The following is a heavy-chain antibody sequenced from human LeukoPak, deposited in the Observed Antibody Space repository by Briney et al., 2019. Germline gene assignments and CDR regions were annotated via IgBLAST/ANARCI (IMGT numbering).Heavy chain of an antibody. V-gene: IGHV4-34*01. J-gene: IGHJ6*03. CDR1: GGSFSGYY. CDR3: VRQDPPRAARSYYYCYMDV. D-gene: IGHD2-15*01. Sequence: SETLSLTCAVYGGSFSGYYWSWIRQPPGTGLEWMGEINHCGRTNYNPSLKSRVTISVDTYKNQFSLKLSSGTVADTATYYCVRQDPPRAARSYYYCYMDVWGKGTTVTISS. CDR2: INHCGRT.